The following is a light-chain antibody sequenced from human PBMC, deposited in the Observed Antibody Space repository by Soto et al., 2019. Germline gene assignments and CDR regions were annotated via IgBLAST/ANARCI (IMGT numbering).Light chain of an antibody. CDR2: KAS. CDR3: QQYNSYLWT. CDR1: QSISSW. J-gene: IGKJ1*01. Sequence: DIPMTQSPSTLSASVGDRVTITCRASQSISSWLAWYQQKPGKAPKLLIYKASSLESGVPSRFSGSGSGTEFTLTISSLQPDDFATYYCQQYNSYLWTFGQGTKV. V-gene: IGKV1-5*03.